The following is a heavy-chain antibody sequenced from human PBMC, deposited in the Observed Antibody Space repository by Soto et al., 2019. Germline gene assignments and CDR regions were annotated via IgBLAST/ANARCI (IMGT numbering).Heavy chain of an antibody. D-gene: IGHD2-8*01. Sequence: QLQLQESGSRLLRPSQTLSLTCAVSGGSITNIATSWTWLRQPPGKGLEWIGYIYHSGSTCYNPSLKTRVAISVDKSKNQFSLHLSSVPAADTAVYYCARDVGASCTDFVCSDSGGLDVWGHGTTVTVSS. V-gene: IGHV4-30-2*01. CDR3: ARDVGASCTDFVCSDSGGLDV. CDR1: GGSITNIATS. J-gene: IGHJ6*02. CDR2: IYHSGST.